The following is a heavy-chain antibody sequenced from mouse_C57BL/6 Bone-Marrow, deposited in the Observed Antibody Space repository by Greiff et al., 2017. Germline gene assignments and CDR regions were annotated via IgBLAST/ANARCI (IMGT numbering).Heavy chain of an antibody. CDR3: ARAGVYYYAMDY. D-gene: IGHD3-1*01. V-gene: IGHV1-26*01. Sequence: VQLQQSGPELVKPGASVKISCKASGYTFTDYYMNWVKQSHGKSLEWIGDINPNNGGTSYNQKFKGKATLTVDKSSSTAYMELRSLTSEDSAVXYCARAGVYYYAMDYWGQGTSVTVSS. CDR1: GYTFTDYY. J-gene: IGHJ4*01. CDR2: INPNNGGT.